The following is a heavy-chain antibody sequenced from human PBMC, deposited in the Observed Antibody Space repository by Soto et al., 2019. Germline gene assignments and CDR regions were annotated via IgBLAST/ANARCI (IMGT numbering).Heavy chain of an antibody. Sequence: GGCLRLGCASSWFTFKSYAMSWVRHAAGKVLEGVSSIGGGGDDTYYADSVKGRFIISRDNSKSTLSLRLNGLRAEDTAGYYCVKARMNTTSVWDPFDIWGQGTMVTVSS. D-gene: IGHD1-26*01. CDR2: IGGGGDDT. V-gene: IGHV3-23*01. J-gene: IGHJ3*02. CDR3: VKARMNTTSVWDPFDI. CDR1: WFTFKSYA.